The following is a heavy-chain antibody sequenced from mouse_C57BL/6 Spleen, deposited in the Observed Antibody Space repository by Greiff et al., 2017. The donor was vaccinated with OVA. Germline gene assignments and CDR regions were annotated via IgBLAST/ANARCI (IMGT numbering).Heavy chain of an antibody. CDR2: ISYDGSN. CDR1: GYSITSGYY. Sequence: EVKLMESGPGLVKPSQSLSLTCSVTGYSITSGYYWNWIRQFPGNKLEWMGYISYDGSNNYNPSLKNRISITRDTSKNQFFLKLNSVTTEDTATYYCARGGDYDRGFDYWGQGTTLTVSS. J-gene: IGHJ2*01. V-gene: IGHV3-6*01. CDR3: ARGGDYDRGFDY. D-gene: IGHD2-4*01.